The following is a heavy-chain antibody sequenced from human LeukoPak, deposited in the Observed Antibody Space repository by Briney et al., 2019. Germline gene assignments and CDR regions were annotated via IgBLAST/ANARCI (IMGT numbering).Heavy chain of an antibody. V-gene: IGHV5-51*01. D-gene: IGHD3-22*01. CDR1: GYSFSTYW. Sequence: GESLKISCKGSGYSFSTYWIGWVRQMPGQGLEWMGIIYPGDSDTRYSPSFQGQVTISADKSISTAYLQWSSLKASDTAMYYCARRSPETYDSSGSISGGYFDYWGQGTLVTVSS. J-gene: IGHJ4*02. CDR3: ARRSPETYDSSGSISGGYFDY. CDR2: IYPGDSDT.